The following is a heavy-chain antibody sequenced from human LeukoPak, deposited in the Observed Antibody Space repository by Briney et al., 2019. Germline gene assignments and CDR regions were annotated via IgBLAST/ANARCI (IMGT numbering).Heavy chain of an antibody. V-gene: IGHV5-51*01. CDR1: GYSFTSYW. CDR3: ARPSSGGSAIDP. Sequence: GESLKISCRASGYSFTSYWIAWVRQMPGKGLEWMGIIHPGDSETRYSPSFQGQVTISADKSISTAYLQWSRLTAADTAMYYCARPSSGGSAIDPWGQGTLVTVSS. J-gene: IGHJ5*02. CDR2: IHPGDSET. D-gene: IGHD6-19*01.